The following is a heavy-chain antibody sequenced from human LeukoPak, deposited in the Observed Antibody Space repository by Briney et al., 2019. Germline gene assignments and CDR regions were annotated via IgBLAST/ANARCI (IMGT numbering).Heavy chain of an antibody. CDR3: ARAGSSGWQHNWFDP. V-gene: IGHV4-59*01. D-gene: IGHD6-19*01. CDR1: GGSISSYY. Sequence: SETLSLTCTVSGGSISSYYWSWIRQTPGKGLEWIGYIYYSGSTNYNPSLKSRVTISVDTSKNQFSLKLSSVTAADTAVYYRARAGSSGWQHNWFDPWGQGTLVTVSS. CDR2: IYYSGST. J-gene: IGHJ5*02.